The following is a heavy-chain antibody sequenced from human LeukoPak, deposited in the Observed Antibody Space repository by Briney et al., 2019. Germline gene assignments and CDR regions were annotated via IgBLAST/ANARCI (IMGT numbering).Heavy chain of an antibody. Sequence: GASVTVSCKASGYTFTGYYMHWVRQAPGQGLEWMGWINPNSGGTNYAQKFQGRVTMTRDTSISTAYMELSRLRSDDTAVYYCARPAGRYQLLPYFDYWGQGTLVTVSS. J-gene: IGHJ4*02. CDR3: ARPAGRYQLLPYFDY. CDR2: INPNSGGT. CDR1: GYTFTGYY. V-gene: IGHV1-2*02. D-gene: IGHD2-2*01.